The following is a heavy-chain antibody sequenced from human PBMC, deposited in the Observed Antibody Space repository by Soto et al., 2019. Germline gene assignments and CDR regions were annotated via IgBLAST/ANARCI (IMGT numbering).Heavy chain of an antibody. D-gene: IGHD2-2*01. Sequence: ASVKVSCKASGYTFTSYAMHWVRQAPGQGLEWMGWINTNTGNPTYAQGFTGRFVFSLDTSVSTAYLQICSLKAEDTAVYYCARGEYQLPYNWFDPWGQGTLVTVSS. J-gene: IGHJ5*02. CDR3: ARGEYQLPYNWFDP. V-gene: IGHV7-4-1*01. CDR1: GYTFTSYA. CDR2: INTNTGNP.